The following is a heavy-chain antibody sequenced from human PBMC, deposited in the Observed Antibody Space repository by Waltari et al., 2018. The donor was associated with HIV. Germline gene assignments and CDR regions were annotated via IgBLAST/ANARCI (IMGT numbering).Heavy chain of an antibody. J-gene: IGHJ4*02. V-gene: IGHV1-3*01. Sequence: QVQLVQSGAEVKKPGASVTISCKTSGYTFTDYSSHWVRQAPGQSLEWVGWINPGDGRTKYSQRFQDRVTITRDTSASAAYMEVRSLKSEDTAIYYCARTPPTTWLVHFDYWGQGAPVTVSS. CDR1: GYTFTDYS. CDR2: INPGDGRT. D-gene: IGHD6-19*01. CDR3: ARTPPTTWLVHFDY.